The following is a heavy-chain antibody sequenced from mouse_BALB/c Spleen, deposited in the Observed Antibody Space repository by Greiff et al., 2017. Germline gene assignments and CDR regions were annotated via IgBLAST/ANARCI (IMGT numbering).Heavy chain of an antibody. V-gene: IGHV5-12-2*01. D-gene: IGHD4-1*01. CDR1: GFTFSSYT. CDR3: AREEANCYAMDY. Sequence: DVMLVESGGGLVQPGGSLKLSCAASGFTFSSYTMSWVRQTPEKRLEWVAYISNGGGSTYYPDTVKGRFTISRDNAKNTLYLQMCSLKSEDTAMYYCAREEANCYAMDYWGQGTSVTVSS. CDR2: ISNGGGST. J-gene: IGHJ4*01.